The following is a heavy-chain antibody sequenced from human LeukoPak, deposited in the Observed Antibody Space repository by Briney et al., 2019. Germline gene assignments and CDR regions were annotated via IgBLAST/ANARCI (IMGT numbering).Heavy chain of an antibody. CDR3: ARATLSDYYFNY. Sequence: KISCKASGYTFTSYYMHWVRQAPGQGLEWMGIINPSGGSTSYAQKFQGRVTMTRDTSTNTVYMELSSLRSEDTAVYFCARATLSDYYFNYWGQGTLVTVSS. V-gene: IGHV1-46*01. CDR2: INPSGGST. J-gene: IGHJ4*02. CDR1: GYTFTSYY.